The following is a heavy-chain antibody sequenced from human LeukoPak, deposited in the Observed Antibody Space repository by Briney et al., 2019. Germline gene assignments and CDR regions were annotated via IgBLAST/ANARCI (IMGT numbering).Heavy chain of an antibody. CDR1: GDSVSRNSSA. CDR2: TYYSFKRYT. Sequence: SQTLSLTCALSGDSVSRNSSAWSWTRLYPSRGIEWLGKTYYSFKRYTHYPVCVKSRISMKPDTSQNHFSRQLKYVTPQDTAVYYCARDYGSGWYNYFDYWGQGTLVTVSS. V-gene: IGHV6-1*01. D-gene: IGHD6-19*01. J-gene: IGHJ4*02. CDR3: ARDYGSGWYNYFDY.